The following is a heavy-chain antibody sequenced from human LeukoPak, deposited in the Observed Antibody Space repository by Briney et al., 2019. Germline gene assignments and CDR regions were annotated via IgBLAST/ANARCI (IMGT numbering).Heavy chain of an antibody. CDR2: INSDGSIT. D-gene: IGHD3-10*01. CDR3: ARGRSGSYYNHNDY. V-gene: IGHV3-74*01. CDR1: GFTFSNAW. J-gene: IGHJ4*02. Sequence: GGSLRLSCAASGFTFSNAWMHWVRQAPGKGLVWVSRINSDGSITTYADSVKGRFTISRDNAKNTLYLQMNSLRAEDTAVYYCARGRSGSYYNHNDYWGQGTLVTVSS.